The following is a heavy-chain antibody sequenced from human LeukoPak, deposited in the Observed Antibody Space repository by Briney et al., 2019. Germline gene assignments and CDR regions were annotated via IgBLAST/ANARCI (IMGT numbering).Heavy chain of an antibody. Sequence: PGGSLRLSCAASGFTFSGYGMHWVRQAPGKGLEWVAFIRYDGSNKYYADSVKGRFTISRDNSKNTLYLQMNSLRAEDTALYYCAKDGPLYCSGGSCYHHFDYWGQGTLVTVSS. CDR2: IRYDGSNK. D-gene: IGHD2-15*01. CDR3: AKDGPLYCSGGSCYHHFDY. CDR1: GFTFSGYG. J-gene: IGHJ4*02. V-gene: IGHV3-30*02.